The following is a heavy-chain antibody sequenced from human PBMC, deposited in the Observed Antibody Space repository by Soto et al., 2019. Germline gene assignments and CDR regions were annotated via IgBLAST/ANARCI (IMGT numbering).Heavy chain of an antibody. V-gene: IGHV3-7*01. J-gene: IGHJ4*02. D-gene: IGHD2-15*01. CDR1: TFTFSSNR. CDR3: ARRYCSGACCYFDD. CDR2: IKQEGSEK. Sequence: EVQLVESGGGLVQPGGSLRLSCVDSTFTFSSNRMSWVRQAPGKGLEWVANIKQEGSEKYYVDSVKGRFTISRDNAKNSLFLQMNSLRAEDTALYYCARRYCSGACCYFDDWGQGTLVTVSS.